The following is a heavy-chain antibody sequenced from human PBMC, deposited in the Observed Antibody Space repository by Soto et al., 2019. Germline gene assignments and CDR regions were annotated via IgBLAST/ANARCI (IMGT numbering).Heavy chain of an antibody. CDR3: ARARLVADAFDY. D-gene: IGHD5-12*01. J-gene: IGHJ4*02. V-gene: IGHV1-69*02. CDR1: GGTFSSYT. CDR2: IIPILGIA. Sequence: QVQLVQSGAEVKKPGSSVKVSCKASGGTFSSYTISWVRQAPGQGLEWMGRIIPILGIANYAQKFQGRVTITADKSASTAYMELSSLRSEDTAVYYCARARLVADAFDYWGQGTLVTVSS.